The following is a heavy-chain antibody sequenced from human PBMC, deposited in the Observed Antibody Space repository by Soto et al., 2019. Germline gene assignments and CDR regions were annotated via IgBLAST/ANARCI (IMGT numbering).Heavy chain of an antibody. CDR3: AVAGLPFEY. CDR2: INPNSGDT. Sequence: QVQLVQSGAEVKKPGASVKVSCKASGYTFTGYYIHWVRQAPGQGLEWMALINPNSGDTNYAQKFQGRVTLTRDTSINTVYMEVTSLRSDDTAVYYCAVAGLPFEYWGQGTLVTVFS. CDR1: GYTFTGYY. V-gene: IGHV1-2*02. J-gene: IGHJ4*02. D-gene: IGHD6-19*01.